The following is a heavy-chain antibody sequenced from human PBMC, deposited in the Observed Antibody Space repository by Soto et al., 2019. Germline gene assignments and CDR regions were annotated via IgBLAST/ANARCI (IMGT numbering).Heavy chain of an antibody. V-gene: IGHV4-30-2*01. D-gene: IGHD5-12*01. J-gene: IGHJ4*02. Sequence: QIHLQESGSGLVKPSQTLSLTCAVSGYSISSGAYYWSWIRQPQGKGLEWIGYMFHNGGTSYNPSLESRITISLDRSKNQFSLKVSAVTAADTALYYCARLDGYNSFDFWGQGTLVTVSS. CDR3: ARLDGYNSFDF. CDR2: MFHNGGT. CDR1: GYSISSGAYY.